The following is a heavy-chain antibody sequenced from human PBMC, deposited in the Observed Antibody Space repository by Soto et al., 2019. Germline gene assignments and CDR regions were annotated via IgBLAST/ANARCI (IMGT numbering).Heavy chain of an antibody. CDR3: ARDYYGMDV. J-gene: IGHJ6*02. V-gene: IGHV4-30-2*06. Sequence: SETLSLTCTVSGGSISSGGYSWTWIRQSPGKGLEWLGYTYQSGSAYYNPSLKSRVTISVDRSKNQFSLNVTSVTAADTAVYYCARDYYGMDVWGQGTTVTVLL. CDR2: TYQSGSA. CDR1: GGSISSGGYS.